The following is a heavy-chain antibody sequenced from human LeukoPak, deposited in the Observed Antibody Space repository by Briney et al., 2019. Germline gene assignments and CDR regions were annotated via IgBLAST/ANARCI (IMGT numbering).Heavy chain of an antibody. Sequence: PGGSLRLSCAASGFTVSRHYMSWARQAPGKGLEWLAFSYSGGSTYYEDSVEGRFTISRDNSKSMLFLQMNSLRADDTAVYYCARGPDVDGYIHAPFDYWGQGALVTVSS. J-gene: IGHJ4*02. CDR1: GFTVSRHY. CDR2: SYSGGST. V-gene: IGHV3-53*01. CDR3: ARGPDVDGYIHAPFDY. D-gene: IGHD5-24*01.